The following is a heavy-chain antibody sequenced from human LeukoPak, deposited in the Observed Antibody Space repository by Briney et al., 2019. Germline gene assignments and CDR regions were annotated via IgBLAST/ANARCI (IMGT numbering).Heavy chain of an antibody. CDR1: GFTFSSYA. Sequence: AGGSLRLSCGASGFTFSSYAMHWVRQAPGKGLEWVAVISYDGSNKYYADSVKGRFTISRDNSKNTLYLQMNSLRAEDTAVYYCAKGVEMATAGAFDIWGQGTMVTVSS. CDR3: AKGVEMATAGAFDI. CDR2: ISYDGSNK. V-gene: IGHV3-30-3*02. J-gene: IGHJ3*02. D-gene: IGHD5-24*01.